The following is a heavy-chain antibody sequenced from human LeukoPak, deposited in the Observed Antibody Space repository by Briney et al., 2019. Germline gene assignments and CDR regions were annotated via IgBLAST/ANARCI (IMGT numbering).Heavy chain of an antibody. CDR1: GYTFICSY. J-gene: IGHJ6*02. D-gene: IGHD3-22*01. V-gene: IGHV1-2*06. CDR2: IKAKSGGT. CDR3: AKEREGGESSGYYYYYGMDV. Sequence: ASVKVSCKASGYTFICSYMHWVRQAPGQGLEWMGRIKAKSGGTNYAQKFQDRVTMTRDTSISTVYMELRRLRSDDTAVYYCAKEREGGESSGYYYYYGMDVWGQGTTVTVSS.